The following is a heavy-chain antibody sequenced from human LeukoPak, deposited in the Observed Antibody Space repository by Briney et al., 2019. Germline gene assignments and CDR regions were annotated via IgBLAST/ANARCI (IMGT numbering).Heavy chain of an antibody. J-gene: IGHJ5*02. CDR3: AQSLGSGNWIGNWFDP. CDR2: IYYTGRT. D-gene: IGHD1-1*01. V-gene: IGHV4-39*01. CDR1: GGSISSSSHS. Sequence: PSETLSLTCTVSGGSISSSSHSWGWIRQPPGKGLEWIGTIYYTGRTYYNPSLESRLTISVDTSKNQFSLKLTSVTAADTAIYYCAQSLGSGNWIGNWFDPWGQGTLVTVSS.